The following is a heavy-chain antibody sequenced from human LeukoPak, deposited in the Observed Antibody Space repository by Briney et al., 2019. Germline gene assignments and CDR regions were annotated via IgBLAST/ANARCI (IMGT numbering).Heavy chain of an antibody. CDR3: ARASQTLGYCSSTSCYKDKRYNWFDP. J-gene: IGHJ5*02. Sequence: LRLSCAASGFTFSSYAMSWVRQHPGKGLEWIGYIYYSGSTYYNPSLKSRVTISVDTSKNQFSQKLSSVTAADTAVYYCARASQTLGYCSSTSCYKDKRYNWFDPWGQGTLVTVSS. CDR2: IYYSGST. D-gene: IGHD2-2*01. V-gene: IGHV4-31*02. CDR1: GFTFSSYA.